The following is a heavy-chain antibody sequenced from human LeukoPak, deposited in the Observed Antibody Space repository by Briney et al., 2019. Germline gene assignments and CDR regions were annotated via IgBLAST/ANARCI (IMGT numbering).Heavy chain of an antibody. J-gene: IGHJ4*02. D-gene: IGHD4-11*01. Sequence: GGSLRLSCAASGFTFSSYAMHWVRQAPGKGLEWVAVISYDGSNKYYADSVKGRFTISRDNSKNTLYLQMNSLRAEDTAVYYCARGSYSTVPELFDYWGQGTLVTVPS. CDR3: ARGSYSTVPELFDY. CDR1: GFTFSSYA. CDR2: ISYDGSNK. V-gene: IGHV3-30*04.